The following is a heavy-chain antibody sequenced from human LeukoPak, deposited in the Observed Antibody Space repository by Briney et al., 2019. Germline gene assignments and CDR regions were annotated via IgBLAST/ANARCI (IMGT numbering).Heavy chain of an antibody. Sequence: GRSLRLSCAASRFTFSSYAMHWVRQAPGKGLEWVTVISYDGSTKYYADSVKGRFTISRDNFKNKLYLQMNSLRAEDTAVYYCARGTNLRRGTNWFDRWGQGTLVIVSS. D-gene: IGHD3-16*01. CDR2: ISYDGSTK. V-gene: IGHV3-30-3*01. CDR3: ARGTNLRRGTNWFDR. J-gene: IGHJ5*02. CDR1: RFTFSSYA.